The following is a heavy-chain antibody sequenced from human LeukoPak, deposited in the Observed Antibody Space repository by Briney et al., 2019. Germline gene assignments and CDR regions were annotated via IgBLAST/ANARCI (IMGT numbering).Heavy chain of an antibody. V-gene: IGHV3-48*03. CDR3: ARDGAAAGHYYYYYYMDV. Sequence: PGGSLRLSCAASGFTFSSYEMNWVRQAPGKGLEWVSYISSSGSTIYYADSVKGRFTISRDNAKNSLYLQMNSLRAEDTAVYYCARDGAAAGHYYYYYYMDVWGNGTTVTVSS. D-gene: IGHD6-13*01. CDR1: GFTFSSYE. CDR2: ISSSGSTI. J-gene: IGHJ6*03.